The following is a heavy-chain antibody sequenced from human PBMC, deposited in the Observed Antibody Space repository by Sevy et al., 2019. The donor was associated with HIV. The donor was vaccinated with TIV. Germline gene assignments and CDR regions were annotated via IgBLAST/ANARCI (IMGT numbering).Heavy chain of an antibody. J-gene: IGHJ4*02. V-gene: IGHV1-24*01. Sequence: ASVKVSFKVSGYTLTELSIHWVRPAPGKGLEGMGGFDPECGEIIYAPKFQGRVTMTEDTSAETGYMELSSLRSDDTAVYYCATSYRIAVADFDYWGQGTQVTVSS. CDR1: GYTLTELS. CDR3: ATSYRIAVADFDY. D-gene: IGHD6-19*01. CDR2: FDPECGEI.